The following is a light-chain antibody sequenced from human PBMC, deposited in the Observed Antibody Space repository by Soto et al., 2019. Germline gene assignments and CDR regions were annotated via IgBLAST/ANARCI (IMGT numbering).Light chain of an antibody. CDR1: QNIGSS. CDR2: DAS. V-gene: IGKV1-5*01. CDR3: QHYNSYSEA. Sequence: DIQMTQSPSTLSASVGDRVTITCRASQNIGSSLAWYQHRPGKAPKLLIFDASTLQTGVPSRFSGSGFGTEFTLTITGLQPDDFATYYCQHYNSYSEAFGQGTKVELK. J-gene: IGKJ1*01.